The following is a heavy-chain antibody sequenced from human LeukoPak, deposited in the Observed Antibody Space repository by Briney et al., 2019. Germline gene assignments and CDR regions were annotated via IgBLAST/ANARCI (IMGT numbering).Heavy chain of an antibody. V-gene: IGHV4-59*02. Sequence: SETLSLTCTVSGGSVSSYYWSWMRQSPGKGLEWIGYVYYSGSTNYNPALKSRVTISLDTSENQFSLKLSSVTAADTAVYYCAREANSSTARYWYFDLWGRGTQVTVSS. CDR3: AREANSSTARYWYFDL. CDR2: VYYSGST. J-gene: IGHJ2*01. CDR1: GGSVSSYY. D-gene: IGHD2-21*01.